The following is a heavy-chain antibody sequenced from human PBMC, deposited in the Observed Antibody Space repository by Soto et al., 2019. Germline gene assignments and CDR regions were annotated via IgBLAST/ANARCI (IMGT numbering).Heavy chain of an antibody. V-gene: IGHV4-59*01. CDR2: IIYSWSP. CDR1: GGSISSYY. J-gene: IGHJ5*01. CDR3: ASMIGDPVLSFDS. Sequence: QVQLQESGPGLVKPSETLSLTCTVSGGSISSYYWSWIRQPPGKGLEWIGFIIYSWSPSYYPSLKIRVTIAIDTSAYQFSLKLNSVTAADTAVYYCASMIGDPVLSFDSWGQGTLVAVSS. D-gene: IGHD3-10*02.